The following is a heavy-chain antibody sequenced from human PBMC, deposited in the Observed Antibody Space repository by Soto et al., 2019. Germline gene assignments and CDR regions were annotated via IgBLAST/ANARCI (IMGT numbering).Heavy chain of an antibody. CDR2: ISSGSSNI. Sequence: EVQLVESGGGLVKPGGSLTLSCAGSGFAFRRYNLNWVRQPPGKGLEWVASISSGSSNIYYADSVKGRFTISRDNAKDSLSLQMYSLRAEDSAVYYCASATVVAGTFDFLGQGTLLTVSS. D-gene: IGHD3-10*01. V-gene: IGHV3-21*01. CDR3: ASATVVAGTFDF. CDR1: GFAFRRYN. J-gene: IGHJ4*02.